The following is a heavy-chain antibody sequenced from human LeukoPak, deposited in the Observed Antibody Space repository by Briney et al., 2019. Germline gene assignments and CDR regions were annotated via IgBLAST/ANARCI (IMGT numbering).Heavy chain of an antibody. CDR3: AKDGLAYCGGDCYIEYYYYMDV. V-gene: IGHV3-74*01. CDR2: ISIDGSST. D-gene: IGHD2-21*01. Sequence: GGSLRLSCAASGFTFSSYWMHWVRQAPGKGLVWVSRISIDGSSTSYADSVKGRFTISRDNAKNTLYLQMNSLRAEDTAVYYCAKDGLAYCGGDCYIEYYYYMDVWGKGTTVTVSS. J-gene: IGHJ6*03. CDR1: GFTFSSYW.